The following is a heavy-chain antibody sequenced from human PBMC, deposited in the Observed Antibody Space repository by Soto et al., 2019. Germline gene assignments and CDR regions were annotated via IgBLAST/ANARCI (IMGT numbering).Heavy chain of an antibody. D-gene: IGHD2-21*01. CDR3: ATERGPTYYFDY. CDR2: IYSDGST. V-gene: IGHV3-53*01. J-gene: IGHJ4*02. Sequence: RWSLRLSCSASVFTVSRKYMSWFRQAPGKGLEWVSVIYSDGSTYYADSVKGRFTISRDNSKNTLYLQMNSLRAEDTAVYYCATERGPTYYFDYWGQGTLVTVSS. CDR1: VFTVSRKY.